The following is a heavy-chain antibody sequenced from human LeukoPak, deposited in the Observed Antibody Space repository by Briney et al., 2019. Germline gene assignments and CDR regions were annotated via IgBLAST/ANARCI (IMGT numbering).Heavy chain of an antibody. V-gene: IGHV4-39*01. CDR3: ARHLYDFWSGCYQPRHFDY. CDR1: GGSISNSSNY. J-gene: IGHJ4*02. CDR2: IYYSGST. Sequence: PSETLSLTCTVSGGSISNSSNYWGWIRQPPGKGLEWIGSIYYSGSTYYNPSLKSRVTISVDTSKNQFSLKVTSVTAADTAVYYCARHLYDFWSGCYQPRHFDYWGQGTLVTVSS. D-gene: IGHD3-3*01.